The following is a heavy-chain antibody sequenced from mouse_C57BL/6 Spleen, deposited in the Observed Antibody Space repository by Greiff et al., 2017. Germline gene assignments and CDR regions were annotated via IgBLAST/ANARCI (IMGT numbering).Heavy chain of an antibody. CDR2: IWSSGST. CDR1: GFSLTSYG. J-gene: IGHJ2*01. D-gene: IGHD2-3*01. V-gene: IGHV2-2*01. CDR3: ARNYDDGYYSGD. Sequence: QVQLQQSGPGLVQPSQSLSITCTVSGFSLTSYGVHWVRQSPGKGLEWLGVIWSSGSTDYNAAFIPSLSISKDNAKSQVFFKMNSLQAADTAIYYCARNYDDGYYSGDWGQGTTLTVSS.